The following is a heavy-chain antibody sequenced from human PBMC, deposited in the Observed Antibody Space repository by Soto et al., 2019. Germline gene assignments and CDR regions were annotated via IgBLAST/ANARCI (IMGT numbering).Heavy chain of an antibody. CDR2: INPSGTIT. J-gene: IGHJ6*02. D-gene: IGHD3-3*01. CDR3: TRGSFLEWSCMDV. Sequence: RASVKVSCKASGYTFDRYYMHWVRQAPGQGLEWMGMINPSGTITSYAQKFQGRVTMTRDTSTSTVYMDLRSLRSEDTAVYYCTRGSFLEWSCMDVWGQGTTVTVSS. CDR1: GYTFDRYY. V-gene: IGHV1-46*02.